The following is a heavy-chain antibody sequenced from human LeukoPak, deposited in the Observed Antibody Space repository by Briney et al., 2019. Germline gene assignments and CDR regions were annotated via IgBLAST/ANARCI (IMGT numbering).Heavy chain of an antibody. V-gene: IGHV3-21*01. Sequence: RTGGSLRLSCAASGFTFSSYSMKWVRQAPGKGLELVSSISSSSSYIYYADSVKGRFTISRDNAKNSLYLQMNSLRAEDTAVYYCARGMMSGFAGFDPWGQGTLVTVSS. CDR1: GFTFSSYS. D-gene: IGHD3-10*01. CDR2: ISSSSSYI. J-gene: IGHJ5*02. CDR3: ARGMMSGFAGFDP.